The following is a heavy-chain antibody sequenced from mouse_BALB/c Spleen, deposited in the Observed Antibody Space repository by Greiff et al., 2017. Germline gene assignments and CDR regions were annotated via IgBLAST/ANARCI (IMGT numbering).Heavy chain of an antibody. CDR2: IRSKSNNYAT. Sequence: EVKLVESGGGLVQPKGSLKLSCAASGFTFNTYAMNWVRQAPGKGLEWVARIRSKSNNYATYYADSVKDRFTISRDDSQSMLYLQMNNLKTEDTAMYYCVRHDWAYWGQGTLVTVSA. CDR1: GFTFNTYA. J-gene: IGHJ3*01. CDR3: VRHDWAY. D-gene: IGHD2-12*01. V-gene: IGHV10-1*02.